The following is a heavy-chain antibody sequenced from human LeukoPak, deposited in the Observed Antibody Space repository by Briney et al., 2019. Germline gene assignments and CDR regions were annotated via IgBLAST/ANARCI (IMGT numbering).Heavy chain of an antibody. CDR3: AKDGQWLVTFDY. CDR2: ISASGGST. J-gene: IGHJ4*02. CDR1: GFTFSSYT. V-gene: IGHV3-23*01. D-gene: IGHD6-19*01. Sequence: GGSLRLSCAASGFTFSSYTMSWVRQVPGKGLEWVSGISASGGSTYYADSVRGRFTISRDNSKNTLYLQMNSLRAEDTAVYYCAKDGQWLVTFDYWGQGTLVTVSS.